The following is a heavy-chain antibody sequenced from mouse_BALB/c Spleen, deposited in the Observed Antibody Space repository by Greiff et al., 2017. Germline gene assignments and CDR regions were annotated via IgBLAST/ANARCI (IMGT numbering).Heavy chain of an antibody. CDR2: INPSNGGT. CDR1: GYTFTSYY. V-gene: IGHV1S81*02. J-gene: IGHJ4*01. D-gene: IGHD2-3*01. Sequence: QVQLQQSGAELVKPGASVKLSCKASGYTFTSYYMYWVKQRPGQGLEWIGEINPSNGGTNFNEKFKSKATLTVDKSSSTAYMQLSSLTSKDSAVYYCTRGDGYYYAMDYWGQGTSVTVSS. CDR3: TRGDGYYYAMDY.